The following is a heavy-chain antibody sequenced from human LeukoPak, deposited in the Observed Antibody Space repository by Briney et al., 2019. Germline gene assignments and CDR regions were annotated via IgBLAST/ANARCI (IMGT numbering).Heavy chain of an antibody. CDR3: ARGHPRYYYDSSGYYWYYFDY. J-gene: IGHJ4*02. Sequence: SVKVSCKASGGTFSSYAISWVRQAPGQGLEWMGGIIPIFGTANYAQKFQGRVTITADKSTSTAYMELSSLRSEDTAVYYCARGHPRYYYDSSGYYWYYFDYWGQGTLVTVSS. D-gene: IGHD3-22*01. CDR2: IIPIFGTA. CDR1: GGTFSSYA. V-gene: IGHV1-69*06.